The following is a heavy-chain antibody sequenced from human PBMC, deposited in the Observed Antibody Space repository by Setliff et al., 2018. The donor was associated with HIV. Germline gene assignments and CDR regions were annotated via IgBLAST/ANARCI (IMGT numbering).Heavy chain of an antibody. CDR3: ARFSNTLNWFDP. D-gene: IGHD4-4*01. CDR1: GGSISTYSYY. CDR2: IYHTANT. V-gene: IGHV4-39*01. Sequence: PSETLSLTCSVFGGSISTYSYYWGWVRQPPGMGLEWIGSIYHTANTHYSPSLETRVAIFVDTSKNQFSLRLSSVTAADSAMYYCARFSNTLNWFDPWGQGTLVTVSS. J-gene: IGHJ5*02.